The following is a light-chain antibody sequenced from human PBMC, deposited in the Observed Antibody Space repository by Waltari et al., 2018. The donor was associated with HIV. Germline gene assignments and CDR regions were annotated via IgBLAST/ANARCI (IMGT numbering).Light chain of an antibody. J-gene: IGKJ5*01. CDR1: QSVSSY. V-gene: IGKV3-11*01. CDR3: QQRSNWPPIT. Sequence: EIVLTQSPATLSLSPGERATLSCRASQSVSSYLAWYQQKPGQAPRLLIYDASNRATVIPARFSGSGSGTDFTLTIRSLEPEDFAVYYCQQRSNWPPITFGQGTRLEI. CDR2: DAS.